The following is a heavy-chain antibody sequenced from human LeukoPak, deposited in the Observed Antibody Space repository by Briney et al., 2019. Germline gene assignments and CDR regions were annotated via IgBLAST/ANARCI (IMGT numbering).Heavy chain of an antibody. CDR2: IWYDGSNK. CDR3: ARDVLSSSWYSDY. V-gene: IGHV3-33*01. CDR1: GFTFSSYG. D-gene: IGHD6-13*01. Sequence: PGRSLRLSCAASGFTFSSYGMHWVRQAPGKGLEWVAVIWYDGSNKYYADSVKGRFTISRDNSKNTLYLQMNSLRAEDTAVYYCARDVLSSSWYSDYWGQGTLVTVSS. J-gene: IGHJ4*02.